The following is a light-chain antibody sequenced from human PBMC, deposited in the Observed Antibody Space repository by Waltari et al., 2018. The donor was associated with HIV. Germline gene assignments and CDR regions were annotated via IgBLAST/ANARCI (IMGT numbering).Light chain of an antibody. CDR3: ASWDDNLSGWV. CDR1: RSNSGSNY. J-gene: IGLJ3*02. Sequence: QSVLTQPPSASGTPGQSVSISCSGSRSNSGSNYVYWYQHLQGTTPNVVIYRSDQRPSGVPDRFSGSNSGTSASLAISGLRSEDEAHYYCASWDDNLSGWVFGGGTKLTVL. V-gene: IGLV1-47*01. CDR2: RSD.